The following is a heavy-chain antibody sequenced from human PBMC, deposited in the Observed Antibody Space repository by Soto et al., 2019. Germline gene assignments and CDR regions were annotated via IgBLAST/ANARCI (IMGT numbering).Heavy chain of an antibody. Sequence: QVQLVGSGGGVVQPRRSLRISWAASGFSFRSYAMHWVRQAPGKGLEWVAVISYDGSNKYYADSVKGRFTISRDNSKNTLYLQMNSLRAEDTAVYYCARGIVGDYYDMDVWGQGTTVTVSS. D-gene: IGHD3-22*01. CDR2: ISYDGSNK. CDR3: ARGIVGDYYDMDV. J-gene: IGHJ6*02. CDR1: GFSFRSYA. V-gene: IGHV3-30-3*01.